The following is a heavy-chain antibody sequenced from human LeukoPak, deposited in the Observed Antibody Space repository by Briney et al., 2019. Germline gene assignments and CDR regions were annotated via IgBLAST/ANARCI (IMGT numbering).Heavy chain of an antibody. V-gene: IGHV3-30*02. CDR2: IRHDGSKK. Sequence: GGSLRLSCGASGFTFSSYGMHWVRQGPGKGLEWVAFIRHDGSKKYHADSVKGRFTISRDNSKNTPYLQMNSLRAEDMALYYCAKSRTVKGNFDYWGQGTLVTVSS. CDR1: GFTFSSYG. D-gene: IGHD4-17*01. CDR3: AKSRTVKGNFDY. J-gene: IGHJ4*02.